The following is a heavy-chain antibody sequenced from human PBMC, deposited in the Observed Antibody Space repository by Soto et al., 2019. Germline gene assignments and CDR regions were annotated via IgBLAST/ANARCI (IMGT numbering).Heavy chain of an antibody. CDR1: GGYISGGYYS. V-gene: IGHV4-30-2*01. CDR2: IYNSGRT. CDR3: AAFLKCFQI. Sequence: PSETLSLTCAVSGGYISGGYYSWSWIRQPPGKGLEWIGFIYNSGRTYYNSSLKSRVTISVDRSKNHFFLNLTSVTAADTAVYYCAAFLKCFQIWGQEPKFTVSS. J-gene: IGHJ3*02.